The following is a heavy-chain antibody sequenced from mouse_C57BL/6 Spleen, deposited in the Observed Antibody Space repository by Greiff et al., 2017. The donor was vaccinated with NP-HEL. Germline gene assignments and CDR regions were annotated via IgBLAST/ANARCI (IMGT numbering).Heavy chain of an antibody. CDR1: GFTFSSYG. Sequence: EVMLVESGGDLVKPGGSLKLSCAASGFTFSSYGMSWVRQTPDKRLEWVATISSGGSYTYSPDSVKGRFTISSDNAKNTLYLQMSSLKSEDTAMYYCARPHYYGSSYAMDYWGQGTSVTVSS. D-gene: IGHD1-1*01. CDR2: ISSGGSYT. J-gene: IGHJ4*01. CDR3: ARPHYYGSSYAMDY. V-gene: IGHV5-6*01.